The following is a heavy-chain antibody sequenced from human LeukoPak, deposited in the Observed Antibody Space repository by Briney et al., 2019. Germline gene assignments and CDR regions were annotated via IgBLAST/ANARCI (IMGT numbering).Heavy chain of an antibody. J-gene: IGHJ3*02. Sequence: SETLSLTCTVSGGSTNSYYWSWIRQPPGKGLEWIGYISYSGSTNYNASLTSRVSISVDTSKNQLSLKLTSVTAADTAVYYCARRGSRDGYNHGFDIWGQGTMVTVSS. D-gene: IGHD5-24*01. V-gene: IGHV4-59*08. CDR3: ARRGSRDGYNHGFDI. CDR2: ISYSGST. CDR1: GGSTNSYY.